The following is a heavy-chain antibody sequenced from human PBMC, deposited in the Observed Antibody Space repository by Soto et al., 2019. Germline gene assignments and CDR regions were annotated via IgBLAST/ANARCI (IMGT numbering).Heavy chain of an antibody. CDR3: ARVAWRHYYYGMDV. CDR1: GGSISSGDYY. V-gene: IGHV4-30-4*01. Sequence: SETPSLTCTVSGGSISSGDYYWSWIRQPPGKALEWIGHIHYRGSTYYNPSLKSRLSMSVDTSKSQVSLKLSSVTAVDTALYYCARVAWRHYYYGMDVWGQGTTVTVSS. CDR2: IHYRGST. D-gene: IGHD1-1*01. J-gene: IGHJ6*02.